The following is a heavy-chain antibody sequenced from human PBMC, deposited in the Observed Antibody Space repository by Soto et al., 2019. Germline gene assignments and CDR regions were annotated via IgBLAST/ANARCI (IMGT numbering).Heavy chain of an antibody. CDR2: INPNSGGT. CDR3: ARDPGSYYDRSGPRRWYLDL. D-gene: IGHD3-22*01. CDR1: GYTFTGYY. V-gene: IGHV1-2*04. J-gene: IGHJ2*01. Sequence: ASVKVSCKASGYTFTGYYMHWVRQAPGQGLEWLGWINPNSGGTNYAQKFQGWVTMTRDTSISTAYMELSRLRSDDTAVYYCARDPGSYYDRSGPRRWYLDLRGSGTLVTVSS.